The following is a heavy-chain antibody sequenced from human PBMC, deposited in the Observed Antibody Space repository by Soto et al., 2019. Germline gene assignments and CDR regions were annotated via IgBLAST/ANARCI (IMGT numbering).Heavy chain of an antibody. D-gene: IGHD2-15*01. CDR2: ISYASSNK. Sequence: VQLLESGGGLIQPGGSLRLSCAASGFTFSYGIHWLRQAPGKGLEWVAYISYASSNKFYGDSVKGRFTISRDNSKNTQSLQMNSLRAEDTAVYYCAKLVLGYCSGNTCDDYWGQGTLVAVSS. J-gene: IGHJ4*02. CDR3: AKLVLGYCSGNTCDDY. CDR1: GFTFSYG. V-gene: IGHV3-30*18.